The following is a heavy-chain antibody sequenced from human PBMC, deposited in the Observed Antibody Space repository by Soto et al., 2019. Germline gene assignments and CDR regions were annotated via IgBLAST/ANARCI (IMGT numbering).Heavy chain of an antibody. CDR1: AGPISNYY. V-gene: IGHV4-59*01. D-gene: IGHD3-22*01. CDR2: IYNSVST. Sequence: SDTLSLTCTVSAGPISNYYWGWIRQPPGKGLEWIVYIYNSVSTTENTYLKSRVTISVATSNNQFYLKLSSVTAADTAVYYCASARNYDLNGYYPRGLGYYFDXWGQGALVTVSX. J-gene: IGHJ4*02. CDR3: ASARNYDLNGYYPRGLGYYFDX.